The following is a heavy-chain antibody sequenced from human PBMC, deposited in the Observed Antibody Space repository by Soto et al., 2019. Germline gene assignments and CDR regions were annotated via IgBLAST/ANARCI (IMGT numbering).Heavy chain of an antibody. CDR2: IWYDGSNK. V-gene: IGHV3-33*01. J-gene: IGHJ4*02. CDR1: GFTFSSYG. Sequence: SLRLSCAASGFTFSSYGMHWVRQAPGKGLEWVAVIWYDGSNKYYADSVKGRFTISRDNSKNTLYLQMNSLRAEDTAVYYCARDSGVGEQSPDYWGQGTQVTVSS. CDR3: ARDSGVGEQSPDY.